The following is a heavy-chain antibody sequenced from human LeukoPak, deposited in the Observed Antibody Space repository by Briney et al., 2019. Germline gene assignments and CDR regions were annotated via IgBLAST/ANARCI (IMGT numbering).Heavy chain of an antibody. CDR3: ARGRVLLWFGEVYYYYGMDV. D-gene: IGHD3-10*01. CDR1: GYTFTSYY. CDR2: INPSGGST. Sequence: ASVTVSFKASGYTFTSYYMHWVRQAPGQGLEWMGVINPSGGSTSYAQKFQGRVTMTRDTSTSTVYMELSSLRSEDTAVYYCARGRVLLWFGEVYYYYGMDVWGKGTTVTVSS. J-gene: IGHJ6*04. V-gene: IGHV1-46*01.